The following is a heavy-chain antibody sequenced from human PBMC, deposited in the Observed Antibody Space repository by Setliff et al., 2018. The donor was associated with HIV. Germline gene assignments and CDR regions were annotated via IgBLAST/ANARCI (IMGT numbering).Heavy chain of an antibody. CDR2: IYTSGST. CDR1: GGSITSDSYY. V-gene: IGHV4-61*02. Sequence: SETLSLTCTVSGGSITSDSYYWSWIRQPAGKGLEWIGRIYTSGSTIYNPSLKSRVTISVDTSKNQFSLKLSSVTAADTAVYYCARIGSGWSVGWFDPWGQGTLVTVSS. J-gene: IGHJ5*02. CDR3: ARIGSGWSVGWFDP. D-gene: IGHD6-13*01.